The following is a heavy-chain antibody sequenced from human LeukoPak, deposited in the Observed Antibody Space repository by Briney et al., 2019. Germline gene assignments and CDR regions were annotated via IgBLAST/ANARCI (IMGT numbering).Heavy chain of an antibody. CDR1: GGSFSGYY. CDR3: ARGIAADKSFDY. CDR2: INHSGST. V-gene: IGHV4-34*01. D-gene: IGHD6-25*01. J-gene: IGHJ4*02. Sequence: SETLSLTCAVYGGSFSGYYWSWIRQPPGKGLEWIGEINHSGSTNYNPSLKSRVTISVDTSKNRFSLKLSSVTAADTAVYYCARGIAADKSFDYWGQGTLVTVSS.